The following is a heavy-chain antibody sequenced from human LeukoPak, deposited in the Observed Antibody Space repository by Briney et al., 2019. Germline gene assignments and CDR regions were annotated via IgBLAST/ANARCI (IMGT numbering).Heavy chain of an antibody. D-gene: IGHD3-16*01. Sequence: GGSLRLSCAASGFTFSSYAMSWVLQTPGKGLEWVSAISGSGGSTYYADSVKGRFTISRDNSKNTLFLQMNSLRVEDTAPYYCAKSVAFYFYYGLDVWGQGTTVTVSS. CDR2: ISGSGGST. CDR3: AKSVAFYFYYGLDV. V-gene: IGHV3-23*01. CDR1: GFTFSSYA. J-gene: IGHJ6*02.